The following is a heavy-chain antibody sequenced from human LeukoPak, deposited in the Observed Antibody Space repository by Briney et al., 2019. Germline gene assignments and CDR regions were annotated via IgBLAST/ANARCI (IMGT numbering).Heavy chain of an antibody. CDR3: ARDRGQVADFDY. CDR2: INPNSGGT. Sequence: GASVKVSCKASGYTFTGYYMHWARQAPGQGLEWMGWINPNSGGTNYAQNFQGRVAMTRDTSISTAYMELSSLRSDDTAVYYCARDRGQVADFDYWGQGTLVTVSS. J-gene: IGHJ4*02. CDR1: GYTFTGYY. D-gene: IGHD3-10*01. V-gene: IGHV1-2*02.